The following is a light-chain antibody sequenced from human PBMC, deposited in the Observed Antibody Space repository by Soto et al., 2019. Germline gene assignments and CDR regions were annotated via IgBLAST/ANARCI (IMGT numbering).Light chain of an antibody. V-gene: IGKV1-6*02. CDR3: QKYNSAPWT. J-gene: IGKJ1*01. Sequence: IPMTHSPTYLSASASHRFTIYCRASQGIGNALGWYQQKPGKPPKVLIYGASNLQSGVPPRFSGSGSGTDFTLAISSLQPEDSATYYCQKYNSAPWTFGQGTKVDNK. CDR1: QGIGNA. CDR2: GAS.